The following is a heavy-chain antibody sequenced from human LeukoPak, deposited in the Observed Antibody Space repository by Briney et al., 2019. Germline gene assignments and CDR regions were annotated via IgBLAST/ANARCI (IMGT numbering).Heavy chain of an antibody. Sequence: GGSLRLSCAASGFTLSSYDMHWVRQATGKGLEWVSAIGTAGDTYYPGSVKGRFTISRENAKNSLYLQMNSLRAGDTAVYYCARGAPKLLWFGELSEYFDLWGRGTLVTVSS. CDR2: IGTAGDT. D-gene: IGHD3-10*01. CDR3: ARGAPKLLWFGELSEYFDL. CDR1: GFTLSSYD. V-gene: IGHV3-13*01. J-gene: IGHJ2*01.